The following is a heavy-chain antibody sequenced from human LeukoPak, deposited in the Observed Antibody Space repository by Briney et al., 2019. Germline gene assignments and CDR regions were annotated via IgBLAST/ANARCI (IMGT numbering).Heavy chain of an antibody. V-gene: IGHV3-23*01. D-gene: IGHD3-16*01. CDR3: AKDRSGAPGGRAFDY. CDR2: ISGSGGST. CDR1: GFTFSDYA. J-gene: IGHJ4*02. Sequence: GGSLRLSCAASGFTFSDYAMSWVRRAPGKGLEWVSSISGSGGSTYYADSVKGRFTISRDNSKNTLYLQVNSLRAEDTAVYYCAKDRSGAPGGRAFDYWGQGTLVTVSS.